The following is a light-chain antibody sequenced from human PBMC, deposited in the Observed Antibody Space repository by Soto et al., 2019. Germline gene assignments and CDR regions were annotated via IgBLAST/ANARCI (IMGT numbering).Light chain of an antibody. CDR3: CSYAGSYTYV. CDR1: SSDVGGYNY. J-gene: IGLJ1*01. V-gene: IGLV2-11*01. CDR2: DVS. Sequence: SALTQPRSVSGSPGQSVTISCTGTSSDVGGYNYVSWYQQHPGKAPKLMIYDVSKRPSGVPDRFSGSKSGNTASLTISGLQAEDEADYYCCSYAGSYTYVFGTETKLTVL.